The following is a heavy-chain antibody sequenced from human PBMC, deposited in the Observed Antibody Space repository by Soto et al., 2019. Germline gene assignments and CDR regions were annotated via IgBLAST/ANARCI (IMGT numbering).Heavy chain of an antibody. CDR3: AKDTVAVAGSFDY. D-gene: IGHD6-19*01. Sequence: QVQLVESGGGVVQPGRSLRLSCAASGFTFSSYGMHWVRQAPGKGLEWVAVISYDGSNKYYADSVKGRFTISRDNSKNTLYLQMNSLRAEDTAVYYCAKDTVAVAGSFDYWGQGTLVTVSS. CDR2: ISYDGSNK. V-gene: IGHV3-30*18. CDR1: GFTFSSYG. J-gene: IGHJ4*02.